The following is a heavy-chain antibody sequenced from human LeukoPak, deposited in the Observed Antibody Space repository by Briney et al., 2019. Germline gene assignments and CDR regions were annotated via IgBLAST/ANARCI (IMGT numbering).Heavy chain of an antibody. D-gene: IGHD2-15*01. CDR2: INPKSGDT. V-gene: IGHV1-2*02. Sequence: ASVKVSCKASGYTFTKFAMNWLRQAPGQGLEWTGWINPKSGDTKYGQQFQGRVTMTRDTSINTAYMELSRLTSDDSAVYYCARVRGGYASLPGDFWGQGTLATVSS. J-gene: IGHJ4*02. CDR1: GYTFTKFA. CDR3: ARVRGGYASLPGDF.